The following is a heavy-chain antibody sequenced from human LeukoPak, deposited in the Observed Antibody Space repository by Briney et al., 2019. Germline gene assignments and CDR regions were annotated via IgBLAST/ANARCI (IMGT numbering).Heavy chain of an antibody. Sequence: GGSLRLSCAASGFTVSSNYMSWVRQAPGKGLEWVSVIYSGGTTYYADSVKGRFTISRDISKNTLYLQMGSLRVEDTAVYYCAKDRYYGEIFDYWGQGTLVTVSS. CDR1: GFTVSSNY. V-gene: IGHV3-53*01. CDR2: IYSGGTT. D-gene: IGHD4-17*01. CDR3: AKDRYYGEIFDY. J-gene: IGHJ4*02.